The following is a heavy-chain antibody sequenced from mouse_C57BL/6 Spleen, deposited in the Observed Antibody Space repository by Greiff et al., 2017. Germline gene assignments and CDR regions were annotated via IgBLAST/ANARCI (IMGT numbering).Heavy chain of an antibody. CDR2: IYPGDGDT. J-gene: IGHJ4*01. CDR1: GYAFSSYW. Sequence: LQESGAELVKPGASVKISCKASGYAFSSYWMNWVKQRPGKGLEWIGQIYPGDGDTNYNGKFKGKATLTADKSSSTAYMQLSSLTSEDSAVYFCARGGVVIFYAMDYWGQGTSVTVSS. V-gene: IGHV1-80*01. D-gene: IGHD2-4*01. CDR3: ARGGVVIFYAMDY.